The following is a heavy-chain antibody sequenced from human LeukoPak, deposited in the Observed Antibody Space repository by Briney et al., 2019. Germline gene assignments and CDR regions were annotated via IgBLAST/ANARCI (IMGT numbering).Heavy chain of an antibody. D-gene: IGHD6-19*01. CDR1: GFSLTTIGMR. J-gene: IGHJ4*02. CDR2: IDWDNDK. V-gene: IGHV2-70*04. Sequence: SGPALVKPTQTLTLTCTFSGFSLTTIGMRVGWIRQPPGKALEWLARIDWDNDKIYSTSLKSRLTISKDTSKNQVVLRMTNMDAVDTATYYCARIPPYSSGWYFFDYWGQGILVTVSS. CDR3: ARIPPYSSGWYFFDY.